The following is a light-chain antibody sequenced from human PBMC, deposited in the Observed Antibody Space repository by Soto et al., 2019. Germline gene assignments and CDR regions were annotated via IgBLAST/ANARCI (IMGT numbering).Light chain of an antibody. J-gene: IGLJ2*01. V-gene: IGLV2-14*01. Sequence: QSALTQPASVSGSPGQSITISCTGTSSDVGGYNYVSWYQQHPGKAPKLMIYDVTNRPSGVSDRFSGSKSGNAPSLTISGLQAEDEADYYCSSYTSRSTLVFGAGTKLTVL. CDR1: SSDVGGYNY. CDR2: DVT. CDR3: SSYTSRSTLV.